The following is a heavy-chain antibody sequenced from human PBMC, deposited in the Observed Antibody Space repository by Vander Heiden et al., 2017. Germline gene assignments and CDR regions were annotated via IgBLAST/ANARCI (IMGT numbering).Heavy chain of an antibody. Sequence: QVQLVESGGGVVQPGRSLRLSCAAPGFPFSRYGLHWVRQAPGKGLEWVAVIWYDGSNKYYADSVKGRFTISRDNSKNTLYLQMNSLRAEDTAVYYCARAWEGLYYFDYWGQGTLVTVSS. D-gene: IGHD1-26*01. CDR2: IWYDGSNK. CDR3: ARAWEGLYYFDY. CDR1: GFPFSRYG. J-gene: IGHJ4*02. V-gene: IGHV3-33*01.